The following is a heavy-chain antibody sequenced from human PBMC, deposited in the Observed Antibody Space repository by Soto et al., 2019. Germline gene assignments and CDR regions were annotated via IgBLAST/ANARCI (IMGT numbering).Heavy chain of an antibody. D-gene: IGHD3-22*01. CDR3: ARGTPYYDSSGYYPTYFDY. CDR1: GGTFSSYA. Sequence: ASVKVSCKASGGTFSSYAISWVRQAPGQGLEWMGGIIPTFGTANYAQKFQGRVTITADESTSTAYMELSSLRSEDTAVYYCARGTPYYDSSGYYPTYFDYWGQGTLVTVSS. J-gene: IGHJ4*02. V-gene: IGHV1-69*13. CDR2: IIPTFGTA.